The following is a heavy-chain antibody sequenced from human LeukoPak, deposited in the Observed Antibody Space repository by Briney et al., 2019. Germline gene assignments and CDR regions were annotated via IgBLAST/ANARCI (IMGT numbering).Heavy chain of an antibody. CDR1: GFTFSSYA. D-gene: IGHD1-26*01. V-gene: IGHV3-23*01. Sequence: GGSLRLSCAASGFTFSSYAMSWVRQAPGKGLEWVSSIRGSGDTTYYADSVKGRFTISRDNSKNTLNLQMNNLRAGDTAIYYCARTMSGSYRDYWGQGTLVTVSS. J-gene: IGHJ4*02. CDR2: IRGSGDTT. CDR3: ARTMSGSYRDY.